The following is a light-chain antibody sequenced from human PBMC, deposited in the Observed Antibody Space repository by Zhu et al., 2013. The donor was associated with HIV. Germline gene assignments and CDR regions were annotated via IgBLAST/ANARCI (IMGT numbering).Light chain of an antibody. Sequence: IVLTQFPATLSLSPGERVILSCRASQSVNSDIAWYQHRPGQAPRLLMFDASKRATGVPARFSGSGSGTDFTLTITRLEPEDFAVYYCQQRSDWLVSFGGGTKVE. CDR1: QSVNSD. CDR3: QQRSDWLVS. V-gene: IGKV3-11*01. J-gene: IGKJ4*01. CDR2: DAS.